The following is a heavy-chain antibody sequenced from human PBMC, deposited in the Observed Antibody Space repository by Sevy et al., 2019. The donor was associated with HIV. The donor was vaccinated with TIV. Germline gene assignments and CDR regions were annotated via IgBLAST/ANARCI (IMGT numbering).Heavy chain of an antibody. CDR1: GFTFSSYS. D-gene: IGHD6-13*01. V-gene: IGHV3-48*02. Sequence: GGSLRLSCAASGFTFSSYSMNWVRQAPGKGLEWVSYIISSRGTIYYADSVKGGFTISRDNAKNSLYMQMNSLGDEDTAVYYCARAPTIRAAGTWWFDPWGQGTLVTVSS. CDR2: IISSRGTI. CDR3: ARAPTIRAAGTWWFDP. J-gene: IGHJ5*02.